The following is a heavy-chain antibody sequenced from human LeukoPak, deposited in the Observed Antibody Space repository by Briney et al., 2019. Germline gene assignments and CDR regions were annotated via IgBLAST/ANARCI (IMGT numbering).Heavy chain of an antibody. J-gene: IGHJ3*02. CDR1: GYSFTCYW. CDR3: ARTQGASYSNYGGSFEAFDS. CDR2: FYPGDSDT. V-gene: IGHV5-51*01. D-gene: IGHD4-11*01. Sequence: GESLKISCKGSGYSFTCYWIGWVRQMPGKGLEWMGIFYPGDSDTRYSPSFQGQVTISADKSISTAYLQWSSLKASDTAMYYCARTQGASYSNYGGSFEAFDSWGQGTMVTVSS.